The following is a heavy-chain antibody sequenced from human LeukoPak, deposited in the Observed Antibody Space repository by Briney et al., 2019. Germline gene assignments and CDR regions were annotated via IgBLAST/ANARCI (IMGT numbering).Heavy chain of an antibody. Sequence: TPSETLSLTCTVSGGSISSYYWSWIRQPPGKGLEWIGYIYYSGSTNYNPSLKSRFTISVDTSKNQFSLKLSSVTAADTAVYYCARGSTVTYYYMDVWGKGTTVTVSS. CDR3: ARGSTVTYYYMDV. CDR1: GGSISSYY. D-gene: IGHD4-17*01. V-gene: IGHV4-59*01. J-gene: IGHJ6*03. CDR2: IYYSGST.